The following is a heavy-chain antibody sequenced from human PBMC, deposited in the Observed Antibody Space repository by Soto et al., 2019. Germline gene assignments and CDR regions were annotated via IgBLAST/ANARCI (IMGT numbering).Heavy chain of an antibody. Sequence: EVQLVESGEGLVKPGGSLRLSCAASGFTFSSYSMNWVRQAPGKGLEWVSSISSSSSYIYYADSVKGRFTISRDNAKNSLYLQMNSLRAEDTAVYYCARDKGEVVGAFDIWGQGTMVTVSS. J-gene: IGHJ3*02. CDR2: ISSSSSYI. D-gene: IGHD2-15*01. CDR3: ARDKGEVVGAFDI. CDR1: GFTFSSYS. V-gene: IGHV3-21*01.